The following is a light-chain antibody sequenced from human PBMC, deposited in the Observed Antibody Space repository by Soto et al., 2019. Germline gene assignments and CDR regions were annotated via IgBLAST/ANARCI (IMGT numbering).Light chain of an antibody. CDR1: QSVSSSY. V-gene: IGKV3-20*01. J-gene: IGKJ1*01. CDR2: GTS. Sequence: DIVLTQSPGTLSLSPGERATLSCRASQSVSSSYLAWYQQKPGQAPRLLIYGTSSRATGIPDRFSGRGSGTDFTLTISRLEPEDFAVYYCQQYGSSPWTFGQGTRWIA. CDR3: QQYGSSPWT.